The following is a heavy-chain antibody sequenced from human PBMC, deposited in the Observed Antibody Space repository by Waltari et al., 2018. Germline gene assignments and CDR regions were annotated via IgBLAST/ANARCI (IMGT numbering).Heavy chain of an antibody. CDR2: IYYSGST. J-gene: IGHJ4*02. V-gene: IGHV4-59*01. CDR1: GGSISSYY. D-gene: IGHD3-16*02. Sequence: QVQLQESGPGLVKPSETLSLTCTVSGGSISSYYWSWIRQPPGKGLEWIGYIYYSGSTNYNPSLKSRVTISVDTSKNQFSLKLSSVTAADTAVYYCAILPDWGSYQPDFDYWGQGTLVTVSS. CDR3: AILPDWGSYQPDFDY.